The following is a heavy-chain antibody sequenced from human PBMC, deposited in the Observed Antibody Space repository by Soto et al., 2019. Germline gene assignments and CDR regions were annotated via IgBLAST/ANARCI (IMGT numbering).Heavy chain of an antibody. D-gene: IGHD3-10*01. Sequence: PSETLSLTCAVYGGSFSGYYWSWIRQPPGKGLEWIGEINHSGSANYNPSLKSRVTISVDTSKNQFSLKLSSVTAADPAVYYCARVSGIYYYGMDVWGKGTTVTVSS. V-gene: IGHV4-34*01. CDR2: INHSGSA. J-gene: IGHJ6*04. CDR1: GGSFSGYY. CDR3: ARVSGIYYYGMDV.